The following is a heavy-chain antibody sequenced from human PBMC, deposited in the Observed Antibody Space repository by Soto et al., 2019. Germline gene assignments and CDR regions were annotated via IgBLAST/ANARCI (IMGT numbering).Heavy chain of an antibody. D-gene: IGHD3-16*02. CDR1: GFTFTSYA. CDR3: ARDRLRLGELSLIGYFDY. V-gene: IGHV3-30*15. J-gene: IGHJ4*02. CDR2: ISYDGINE. Sequence: QVQLVESGGSVVQPGRSLRLSCEASGFTFTSYAMHWVRQAPGKGLEWVAVISYDGINEYYADSVTGRFTISSDNSKNTLFLQMSRLRVEDTAVYYCARDRLRLGELSLIGYFDYWGQGTLVTVSS.